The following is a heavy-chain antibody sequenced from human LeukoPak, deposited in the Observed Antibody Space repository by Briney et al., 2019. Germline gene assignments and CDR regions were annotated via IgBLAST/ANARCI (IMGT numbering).Heavy chain of an antibody. CDR1: GFTFSSYA. CDR2: ILYDGSNK. Sequence: GGSLRPSCAASGFTFSSYAMHWVRQAPGKGLEWVAVILYDGSNKYYADSLKGRFTISRDNSKNILYLQMNSLRPEDTAVYYCASLGASTKSRQHYGMDVWGQGTTVTVFS. D-gene: IGHD1-26*01. J-gene: IGHJ6*02. V-gene: IGHV3-30*04. CDR3: ASLGASTKSRQHYGMDV.